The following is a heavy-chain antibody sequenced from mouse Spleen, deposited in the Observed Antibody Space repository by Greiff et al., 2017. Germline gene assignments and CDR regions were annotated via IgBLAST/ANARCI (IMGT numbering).Heavy chain of an antibody. J-gene: IGHJ3*01. CDR3: ARERDYYGYGFAY. CDR2: ISYDGSN. V-gene: IGHV3-6*01. D-gene: IGHD1-2*01. Sequence: EVQLVESGPGLVKPSQSLSLTCSVTGYSITSGYYWNWIRQFPGNKLEWMGYISYDGSNNYNPSLKNRISITRDTSKNQFFLKLNSVTTEDTATYYCARERDYYGYGFAYWGQGTLVTVSA. CDR1: GYSITSGYY.